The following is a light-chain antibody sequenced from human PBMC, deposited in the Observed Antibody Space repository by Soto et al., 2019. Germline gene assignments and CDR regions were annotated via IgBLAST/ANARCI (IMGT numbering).Light chain of an antibody. CDR1: SSDVGSYNP. Sequence: QSVLTQPASVSESPGQSITISCTGTSSDVGSYNPVSWYQQHPGKAPKLMIYEGSKRPSGVSNRFSGSKSGNTASLTISGLQAEDEADYYCCSYAGTSTYVFGTGTKVTVL. V-gene: IGLV2-23*01. CDR3: CSYAGTSTYV. J-gene: IGLJ1*01. CDR2: EGS.